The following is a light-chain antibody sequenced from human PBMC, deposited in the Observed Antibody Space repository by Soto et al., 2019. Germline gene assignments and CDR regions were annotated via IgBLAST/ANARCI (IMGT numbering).Light chain of an antibody. J-gene: IGKJ1*01. Sequence: DIQMTQSPSTLSASVGDRVTITCRASQSISSWLAWYQQKPGKAPKLLIYDASSLGSGVPSRFSGSGSGTEFTLTISSLQPDDFATYYCQQYNSYSPRTFGQGTKV. CDR3: QQYNSYSPRT. CDR1: QSISSW. V-gene: IGKV1-5*01. CDR2: DAS.